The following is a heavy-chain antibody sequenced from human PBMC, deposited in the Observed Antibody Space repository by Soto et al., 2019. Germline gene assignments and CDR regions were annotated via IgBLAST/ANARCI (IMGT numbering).Heavy chain of an antibody. CDR2: IYYSGST. CDR3: ARCALDAFDS. J-gene: IGHJ4*02. V-gene: IGHV4-61*01. CDR1: GCSVSSCIYY. Sequence: SDTLSLTFTFSGCSVSSCIYYWSWIRQPPGKGLEWIGYIYYSGSTNYNPSLKSRVTISVDTSKNQFSLKLSSVTAADTAVYYCARCALDAFDSWGQGTLVTFYS.